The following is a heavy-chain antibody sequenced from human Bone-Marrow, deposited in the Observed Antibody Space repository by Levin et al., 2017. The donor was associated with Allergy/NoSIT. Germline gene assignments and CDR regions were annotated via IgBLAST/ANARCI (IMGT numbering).Heavy chain of an antibody. CDR1: GGTFSSYT. CDR2: IIPILGIA. V-gene: IGHV1-69*02. J-gene: IGHJ6*02. CDR3: ARGGRRIVVVPAAIGDYDYYGMDV. Sequence: KISCKASGGTFSSYTISWVRQAPGQGLEWMGRIIPILGIANYAQKFQGRVTITADKSTSTAYMELSSLRSEDTAVYYCARGGRRIVVVPAAIGDYDYYGMDVWGQGTTVTVSS. D-gene: IGHD2-2*02.